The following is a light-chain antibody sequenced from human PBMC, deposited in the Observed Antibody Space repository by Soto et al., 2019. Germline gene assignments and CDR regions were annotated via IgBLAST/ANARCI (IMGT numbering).Light chain of an antibody. Sequence: EIVLTQSPATLSLSPGERATLSCRASQSVSTYLAWYQQKPGKSPRLLIYGASNRATGIPARFSGSGSGTDFTLTISSLEPEDFAVYYCQERSNWPPITFGQGTRLEIK. CDR3: QERSNWPPIT. V-gene: IGKV3-11*01. J-gene: IGKJ5*01. CDR1: QSVSTY. CDR2: GAS.